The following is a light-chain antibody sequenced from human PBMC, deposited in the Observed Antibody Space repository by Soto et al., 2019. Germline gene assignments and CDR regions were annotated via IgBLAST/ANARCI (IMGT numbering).Light chain of an antibody. CDR2: DAS. Sequence: EIVLTQSPGTLSLSPGERATLSCRASQSVSSNYLAWYQQKPGQAPRLLMYDASTRATGIPARFSGSGSGTEFTLTISSLQSEDFAVYYCQQYNYWPPWTFGQGTKVDI. J-gene: IGKJ1*01. CDR3: QQYNYWPPWT. CDR1: QSVSSN. V-gene: IGKV3-15*01.